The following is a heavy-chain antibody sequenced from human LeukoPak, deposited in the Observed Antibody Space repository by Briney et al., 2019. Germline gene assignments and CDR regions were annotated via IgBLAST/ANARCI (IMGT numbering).Heavy chain of an antibody. J-gene: IGHJ3*02. D-gene: IGHD2-21*01. CDR3: ARGPLDSFDI. CDR1: GFTFSSYE. V-gene: IGHV3-48*03. Sequence: GGSLRLSCAASGFTFSSYEMNWVRQAPGKGLEWVSYISSSGSTIYYADSVKGRFTISRDNAKNSLFLQMNSLRAEDTAVYYCARGPLDSFDIRGQGTMVTVSS. CDR2: ISSSGSTI.